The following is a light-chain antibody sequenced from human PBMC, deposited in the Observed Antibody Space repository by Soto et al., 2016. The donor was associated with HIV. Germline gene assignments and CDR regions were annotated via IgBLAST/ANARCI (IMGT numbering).Light chain of an antibody. CDR3: MQSLQNPIT. J-gene: IGKJ5*01. V-gene: IGKV2-28*01. CDR1: QGLLRSNGYNY. Sequence: VVTQSPVSLTVYPGESASISCRSRQGLLRSNGYNYLNWYVQKAGESPQLLIYLASNRASGVTARFSGSGSGTDFTLKINRVEADDVGIYYCMQSLQNPITFGQGTRLEVK. CDR2: LAS.